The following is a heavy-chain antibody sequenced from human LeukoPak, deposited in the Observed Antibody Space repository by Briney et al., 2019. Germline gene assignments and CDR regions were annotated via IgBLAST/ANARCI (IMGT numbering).Heavy chain of an antibody. CDR2: INPNSGGT. CDR1: GYSFTGHY. Sequence: ASVKVSCKSSGYSFTGHYMHWVRQAPGQGLEWMGWINPNSGGTNYAQKFQGRVTMTRDTSISTAYMELSRLRSDDTAVYYCARYEQLVSFDYWGQGTLVTVSS. D-gene: IGHD6-13*01. J-gene: IGHJ4*02. CDR3: ARYEQLVSFDY. V-gene: IGHV1-2*02.